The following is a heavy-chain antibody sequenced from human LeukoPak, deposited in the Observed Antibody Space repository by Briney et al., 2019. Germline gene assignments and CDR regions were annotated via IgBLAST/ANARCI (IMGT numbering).Heavy chain of an antibody. Sequence: GGSLRLSCAASGFTVSSNYMSWVRQAPGKGLEWVSVIYSGGSTYYADSVKGRFTISRDNSKNTLYLQMNSLRAEDTAVYYCARVGGDSSGYNHFDYWGQGTLVTVSS. D-gene: IGHD3-22*01. CDR2: IYSGGST. J-gene: IGHJ4*02. CDR1: GFTVSSNY. V-gene: IGHV3-66*01. CDR3: ARVGGDSSGYNHFDY.